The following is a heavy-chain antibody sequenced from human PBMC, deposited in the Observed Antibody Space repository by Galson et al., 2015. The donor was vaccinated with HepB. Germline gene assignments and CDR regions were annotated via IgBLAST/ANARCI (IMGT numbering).Heavy chain of an antibody. D-gene: IGHD5-24*01. J-gene: IGHJ3*02. CDR3: ARGAPERWLEKEGEI. Sequence: SVKVSCKASGGTFSSYAISWVRQAPGQGLEWMGIINPSGGSTSYAQKFQGRVTMTRDTSTSTGYMELSSLRSEDTAVYYCARGAPERWLEKEGEIWGQGTMVTVSS. CDR1: GGTFSSYA. V-gene: IGHV1-46*03. CDR2: INPSGGST.